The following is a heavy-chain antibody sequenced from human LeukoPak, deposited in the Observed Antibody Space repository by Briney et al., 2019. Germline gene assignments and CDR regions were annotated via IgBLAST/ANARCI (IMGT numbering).Heavy chain of an antibody. CDR3: AKGQIASGELPRFEY. CDR2: IGGSGSNT. Sequence: PGGSLRLSCAVSGFTFSSYAMSWVRQAPGKGLEWVSTIGGSGSNTYSADSVKGRFTISRDNSKNTLYLQMSRLTDEDTALYYWAKGQIASGELPRFEYWGQGTLVTVSS. V-gene: IGHV3-23*01. J-gene: IGHJ4*02. CDR1: GFTFSSYA. D-gene: IGHD1-26*01.